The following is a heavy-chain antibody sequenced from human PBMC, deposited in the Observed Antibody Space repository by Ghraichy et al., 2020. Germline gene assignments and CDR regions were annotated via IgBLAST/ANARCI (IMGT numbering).Heavy chain of an antibody. CDR3: AKGSGSSSWYSPYYYYYMDV. CDR1: GFTFDDYT. J-gene: IGHJ6*03. CDR2: ISWDGGST. D-gene: IGHD6-13*01. V-gene: IGHV3-43*01. Sequence: GGSLRLSCAASGFTFDDYTMHWVRQAPGKGLEWVSLISWDGGSTYYADSVKGRFTISRDNSKNSLYLQMNSLRTEDTALYYCAKGSGSSSWYSPYYYYYMDVWGKGTTVTVSS.